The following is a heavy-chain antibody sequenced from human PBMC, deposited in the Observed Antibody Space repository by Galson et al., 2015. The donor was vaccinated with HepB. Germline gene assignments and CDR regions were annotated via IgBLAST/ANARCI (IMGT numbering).Heavy chain of an antibody. D-gene: IGHD3-22*01. CDR3: ARDITMIVVGNAFDI. CDR1: GFTFSSYG. CDR2: ISYDGSNK. J-gene: IGHJ3*02. V-gene: IGHV3-30*03. Sequence: SLRLSCAASGFTFSSYGMHWVRQAPGKGLEWVAVISYDGSNKYYADSVKGRFTISRDNSKNTLYLQMNSLRAEDTAVYYCARDITMIVVGNAFDIWGQGTMVTVSS.